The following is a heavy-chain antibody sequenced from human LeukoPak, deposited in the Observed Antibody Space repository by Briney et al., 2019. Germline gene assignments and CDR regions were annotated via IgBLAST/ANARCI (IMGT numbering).Heavy chain of an antibody. D-gene: IGHD3-10*01. V-gene: IGHV3-23*01. CDR2: ISSSGGST. Sequence: GGSLRLSCAASGFTFSSYAMSWVRQAPGKGLNWVSAISSSGGSTYYADSVKGRFTISRDNSKNTLYLQMNSLRAEDTAVYYCARDLPDYYGSGSPLDYWGQGTLVTVSS. CDR1: GFTFSSYA. J-gene: IGHJ4*02. CDR3: ARDLPDYYGSGSPLDY.